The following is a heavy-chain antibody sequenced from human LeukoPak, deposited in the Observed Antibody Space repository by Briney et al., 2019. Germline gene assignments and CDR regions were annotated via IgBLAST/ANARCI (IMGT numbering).Heavy chain of an antibody. CDR3: ARGDYFSSGSYLDP. CDR1: GGSISSYY. Sequence: PSETLSLTCTVSGGSISSYYWSWIRQPPGKGLEWIGYIYYSGSTNYNPSLKSRVTISVDTSKNQFSLKLSSVTAADTAVYYCARGDYFSSGSYLDPWGQGTLVTVSS. V-gene: IGHV4-59*01. J-gene: IGHJ5*02. CDR2: IYYSGST. D-gene: IGHD3-10*01.